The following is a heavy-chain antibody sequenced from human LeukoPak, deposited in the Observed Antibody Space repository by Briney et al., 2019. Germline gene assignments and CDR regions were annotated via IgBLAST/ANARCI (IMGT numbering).Heavy chain of an antibody. D-gene: IGHD3-22*01. CDR2: ISSSGSTI. CDR3: AREYYYDSSGYLDY. V-gene: IGHV3-11*01. CDR1: GFTFSDYY. Sequence: MTGGSLRLSCAASGFTFSDYYMSWIRQAPGKGLEWVSYISSSGSTIYYADSVKGRFTISRDNAKNSLYLQMNSLRAEDTAVYYCAREYYYDSSGYLDYWGQGTLVTVSS. J-gene: IGHJ4*02.